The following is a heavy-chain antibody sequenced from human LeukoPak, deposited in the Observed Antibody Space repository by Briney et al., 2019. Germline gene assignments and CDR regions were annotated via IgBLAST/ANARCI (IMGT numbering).Heavy chain of an antibody. J-gene: IGHJ5*02. Sequence: SVKVSCKASGGTFSSYAISWVRQAPGQGLEWMGGIIPLFGTANYAQKFQGRVTITADESTSTAYMELSSLRSEDTAVYYCASLLSCSGGSCYERSGYYPHRLGWFDPWGQGTLVTVSS. CDR3: ASLLSCSGGSCYERSGYYPHRLGWFDP. CDR2: IIPLFGTA. CDR1: GGTFSSYA. V-gene: IGHV1-69*01. D-gene: IGHD2-15*01.